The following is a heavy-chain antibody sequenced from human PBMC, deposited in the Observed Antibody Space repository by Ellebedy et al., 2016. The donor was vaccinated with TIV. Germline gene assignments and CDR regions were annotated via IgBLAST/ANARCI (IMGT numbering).Heavy chain of an antibody. Sequence: GESLKISCTASGFTFSRYSMNWVRQAPGKGLEWIAYMSSTGDIYYADSVRGRFTISRDYARNSLFLQMNSLRAEDTAVYYCARGWSTPDSWGQGTLVIVSS. D-gene: IGHD2-15*01. V-gene: IGHV3-48*01. J-gene: IGHJ4*02. CDR1: GFTFSRYS. CDR2: MSSTGDI. CDR3: ARGWSTPDS.